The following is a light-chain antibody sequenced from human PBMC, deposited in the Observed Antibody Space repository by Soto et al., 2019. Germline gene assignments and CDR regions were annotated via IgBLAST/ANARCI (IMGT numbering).Light chain of an antibody. CDR1: SSNIGAGYD. CDR3: QSYDSSLSGWV. V-gene: IGLV1-40*01. Sequence: QSVLTQPPSVSGAPGQRVTISCTESSSNIGAGYDVHWYQQLPGTAPKLLIYGNSNRPSGVPDRFSGSKSGTSASLAITGLQAEEEADYYCQSYDSSLSGWVFGGGTKVTVL. CDR2: GNS. J-gene: IGLJ3*02.